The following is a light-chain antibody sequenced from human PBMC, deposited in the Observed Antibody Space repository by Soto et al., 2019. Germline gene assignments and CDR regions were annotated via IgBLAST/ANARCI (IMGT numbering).Light chain of an antibody. CDR1: QSVSSY. J-gene: IGKJ5*01. CDR2: DAS. Sequence: VLTQSPATLSLSPGERATLSCRASQSVSSYLAWYQQKPGQAPRLLIYDASNRATGIPARFSGSGSGTDFTLTISSLEPEDFAVYYCQQRRNWPPLITFGQGTRLEI. V-gene: IGKV3-11*01. CDR3: QQRRNWPPLIT.